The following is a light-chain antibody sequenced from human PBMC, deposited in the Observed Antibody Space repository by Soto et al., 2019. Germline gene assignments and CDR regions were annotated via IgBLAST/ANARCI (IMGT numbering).Light chain of an antibody. CDR3: QQRNNWPPIT. J-gene: IGKJ5*01. V-gene: IGKV3-11*01. Sequence: EIGLTQSPATLYLSPGERATLSCRASQSVRRYLAWYQQKPGQAPRLLIYDASTRATGIPARFSGSGSETDFTLTITSLEPEDFAVYYCQQRNNWPPITFGQGTRLEIK. CDR1: QSVRRY. CDR2: DAS.